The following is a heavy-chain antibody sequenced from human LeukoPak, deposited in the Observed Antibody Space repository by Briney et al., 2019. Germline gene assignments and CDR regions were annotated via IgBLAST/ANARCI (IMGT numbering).Heavy chain of an antibody. J-gene: IGHJ4*02. D-gene: IGHD5-18*01. CDR3: ARDSPTSYGISWADY. Sequence: ASVKPSCQVSGHTFASYGISWVRQAPGQGLGSMGWISAYKGNTNYAQKIKGRVTMNTDTSTSTAYMKLRSLRSDNTAVYYCARDSPTSYGISWADYWGQGTLVTVSS. CDR1: GHTFASYG. CDR2: ISAYKGNT. V-gene: IGHV1-18*01.